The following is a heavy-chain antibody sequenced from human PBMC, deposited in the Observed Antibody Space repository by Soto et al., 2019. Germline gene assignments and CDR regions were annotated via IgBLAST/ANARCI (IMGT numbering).Heavy chain of an antibody. CDR3: ARVSSGWWYFYY. V-gene: IGHV4-59*01. J-gene: IGHJ4*02. CDR2: IYYSGST. CDR1: GGSISSYY. Sequence: SETLSLTCTVSGGSISSYYWSWIRQPPGKGLEWIGYIYYSGSTNYNPSLKSRVTISLNTSKNQFSLKLTSVTAADTAVYYCARVSSGWWYFYYWGQGTLVTVSS. D-gene: IGHD6-19*01.